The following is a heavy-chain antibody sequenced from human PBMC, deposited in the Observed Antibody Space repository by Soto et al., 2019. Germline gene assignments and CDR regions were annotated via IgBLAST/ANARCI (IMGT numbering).Heavy chain of an antibody. CDR1: GLTFSRYA. D-gene: IGHD3-10*01. CDR2: IAASGHNT. CDR3: AKAVGEYLYFFST. Sequence: EVQVLESGGGLIQPGGSLRLSCAFSGLTFSRYAASWVRQAPGKGLEWVSGIAASGHNTYYADSVEGRFTISRDNSNNTLFLPRNNLRAEDTAVYYCAKAVGEYLYFFSTWGQGILVTVSS. J-gene: IGHJ5*02. V-gene: IGHV3-23*01.